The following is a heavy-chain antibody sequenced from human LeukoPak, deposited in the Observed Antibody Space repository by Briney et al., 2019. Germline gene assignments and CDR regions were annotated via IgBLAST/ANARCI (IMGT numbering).Heavy chain of an antibody. CDR2: INPSGGST. CDR1: GYTFTSYY. D-gene: IGHD3-22*01. V-gene: IGHV1-46*01. CDR3: ARDGAYYYDTYYYMDV. Sequence: ASVKVSCKASGYTFTSYYMHWVRQAPGQGLEWMGIINPSGGSTSYAQKFQGRVTMTRDTSTSTVYMELSSLRSGDTAVYYCARDGAYYYDTYYYMDVWGKGTTVTVSS. J-gene: IGHJ6*03.